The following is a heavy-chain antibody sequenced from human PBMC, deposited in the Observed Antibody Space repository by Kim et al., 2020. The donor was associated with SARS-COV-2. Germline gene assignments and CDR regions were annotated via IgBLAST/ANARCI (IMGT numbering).Heavy chain of an antibody. V-gene: IGHV4-61*01. J-gene: IGHJ4*02. CDR2: IFNTGSS. Sequence: SETLSLICTVSGVSLAGNYYWTWIRQSPGKGLEWIGYIFNTGSSDYNPSLKGRVAMSVDPSRNQFSLRLTSVTSADTAVYFCARGFTGYVSWGQGTLVT. CDR3: ARGFTGYVS. CDR1: GVSLAGNYY. D-gene: IGHD5-12*01.